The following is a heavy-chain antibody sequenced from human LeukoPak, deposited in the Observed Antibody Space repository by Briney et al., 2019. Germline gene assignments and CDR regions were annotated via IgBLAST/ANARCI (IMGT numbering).Heavy chain of an antibody. V-gene: IGHV4-31*03. CDR2: IYYNGGT. CDR1: GASISSGGYY. Sequence: PSETLSLTCTVSGASISSGGYYWSWIRQHPGKGLEWIGYIYYNGGTYYNPSLKSRVTISVDTSKNQFSLKLSSVTAADTAVYHCAREIRAAARVRGNWFDPWGQGTLVTVSS. CDR3: AREIRAAARVRGNWFDP. J-gene: IGHJ5*02. D-gene: IGHD6-13*01.